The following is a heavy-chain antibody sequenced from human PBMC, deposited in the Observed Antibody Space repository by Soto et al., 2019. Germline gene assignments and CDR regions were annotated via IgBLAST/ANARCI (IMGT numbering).Heavy chain of an antibody. V-gene: IGHV1-69*06. CDR1: GGTFSSYA. J-gene: IGHJ6*02. CDR2: IIPIFGTA. D-gene: IGHD3-3*01. Sequence: SVKVSCKASGGTFSSYAISWVRQAPGQRLEWMGGIIPIFGTANYAQKFQGRVTITADKSTSTAYMEPRSLRSDETAVYYCPRGTIFGVVNYGMDVWGQGTTVNVSS. CDR3: PRGTIFGVVNYGMDV.